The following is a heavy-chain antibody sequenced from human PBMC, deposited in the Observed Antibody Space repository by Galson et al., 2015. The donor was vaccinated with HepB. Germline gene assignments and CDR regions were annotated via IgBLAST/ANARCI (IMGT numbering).Heavy chain of an antibody. Sequence: SLRLSCAASGFTFSGYNMNWVRQAPGKGLEWVSSITTISSYIYYADSVKGRFTISRGNAQNSLYLQMNSLRVEDTAVYYCARGEGTMVRGDDIRLFDCWGQGTLVTVSS. CDR1: GFTFSGYN. CDR2: ITTISSYI. J-gene: IGHJ4*02. V-gene: IGHV3-21*01. D-gene: IGHD3-10*01. CDR3: ARGEGTMVRGDDIRLFDC.